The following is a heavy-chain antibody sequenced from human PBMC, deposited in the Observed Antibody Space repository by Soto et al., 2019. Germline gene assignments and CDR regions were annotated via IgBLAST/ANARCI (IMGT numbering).Heavy chain of an antibody. Sequence: QVQLVQSGAEVRKPGSSVTVSCKASGGTFSTYGITWVRQAPGQGLEWMGNIIPLIGTANYAQRCRGRVTITADESTTKAYMELTSLRSEDTAVYYCARVVMTTVPASFYYGLDVWGQGTTVTVSS. J-gene: IGHJ6*02. CDR2: IIPLIGTA. CDR3: ARVVMTTVPASFYYGLDV. V-gene: IGHV1-69*18. CDR1: GGTFSTYG. D-gene: IGHD4-4*01.